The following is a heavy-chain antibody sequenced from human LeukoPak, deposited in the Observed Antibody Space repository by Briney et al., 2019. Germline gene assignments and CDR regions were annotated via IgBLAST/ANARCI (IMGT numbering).Heavy chain of an antibody. CDR3: ARDLEYCSGGSCYRYFDY. J-gene: IGHJ4*02. V-gene: IGHV1-8*01. D-gene: IGHD2-15*01. CDR1: GYTFTSYD. CDR2: MNPDSGNT. Sequence: ASVKVSCKASGYTFTSYDINWVRQATGQGLEWMAWMNPDSGNTGYAQKFQGRVTMTRDTSTSTVYMELSSLRSEDTAVYYCARDLEYCSGGSCYRYFDYWGQGTLVTVSS.